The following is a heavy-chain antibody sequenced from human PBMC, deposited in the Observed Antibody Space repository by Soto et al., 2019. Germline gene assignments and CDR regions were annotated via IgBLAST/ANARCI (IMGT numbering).Heavy chain of an antibody. V-gene: IGHV3-30-3*01. D-gene: IGHD2-15*01. J-gene: IGHJ4*02. Sequence: GGSLRLSCAASGFTFSSYAMHWVRQAPGKGLEWVAVISYDGSNKYYADSVKGRFTISRDNSKNTLYLQMNSLRAEDTAVYYCASQTGYCSGCSCITMTTVDDYWGQGTLVTVSS. CDR1: GFTFSSYA. CDR3: ASQTGYCSGCSCITMTTVDDY. CDR2: ISYDGSNK.